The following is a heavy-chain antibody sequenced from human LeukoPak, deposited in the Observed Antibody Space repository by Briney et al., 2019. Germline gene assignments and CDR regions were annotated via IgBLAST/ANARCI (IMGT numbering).Heavy chain of an antibody. CDR2: IYTRGST. CDR3: ARGRYCSADICSGGDAFDI. J-gene: IGHJ3*02. V-gene: IGHV4-4*07. Sequence: PSQTLSLTCTVSGGSINNYYWSWIRQPAGKGLEWIGRIYTRGSTNYNPSLKSRVTMSVDTSKNQFSLKLSSVTAADTAVYYCARGRYCSADICSGGDAFDIWGQGTMVSVSS. CDR1: GGSINNYY. D-gene: IGHD2-15*01.